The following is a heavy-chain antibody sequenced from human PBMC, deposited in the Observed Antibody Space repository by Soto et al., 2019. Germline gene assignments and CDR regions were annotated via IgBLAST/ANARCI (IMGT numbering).Heavy chain of an antibody. J-gene: IGHJ4*02. CDR3: AHHRTGTMAREYYFEF. V-gene: IGHV2-5*02. CDR1: GFSLSTSGVG. Sequence: SGPTLVNPTQTPTLTCTFSGFSLSTSGVGVGWIRQPPGKALEWLALIYWDDDKRYSPSLKSRLTITKDTSKNQVVLTMTNMDPVDTATYYCAHHRTGTMAREYYFEFWGQGTLVNVSS. D-gene: IGHD1-1*01. CDR2: IYWDDDK.